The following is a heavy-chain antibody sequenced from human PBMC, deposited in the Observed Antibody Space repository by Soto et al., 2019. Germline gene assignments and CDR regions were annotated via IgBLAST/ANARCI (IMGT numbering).Heavy chain of an antibody. CDR1: GYTFTSYA. V-gene: IGHV1-3*01. J-gene: IGHJ6*02. D-gene: IGHD3-22*01. Sequence: ASVKVSCKASGYTFTSYAMHWVRQAPVQRLEWMGWINAGNGNTKYSQKFQGRVAITRDTSASTAYMELSSLRSEDTAVYYCASRREVIGYYGMDVWGQGTTVTVSS. CDR2: INAGNGNT. CDR3: ASRREVIGYYGMDV.